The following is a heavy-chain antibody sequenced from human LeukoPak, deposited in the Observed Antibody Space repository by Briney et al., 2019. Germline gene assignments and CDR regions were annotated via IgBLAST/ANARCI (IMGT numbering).Heavy chain of an antibody. CDR3: ARVGNDSGWHDAFGYFDS. CDR1: GFNFSNNL. D-gene: IGHD6-19*01. V-gene: IGHV3-30*09. Sequence: GGSLRLSCAASGFNFSNNLLHWVRQAPGKGLEWVAVSSFNGVHKFYADSVKGRFVISGDNSKNNLYLQMNSLRVEDTGTYYCARVGNDSGWHDAFGYFDSWGQGVLVTVSS. J-gene: IGHJ4*02. CDR2: SSFNGVHK.